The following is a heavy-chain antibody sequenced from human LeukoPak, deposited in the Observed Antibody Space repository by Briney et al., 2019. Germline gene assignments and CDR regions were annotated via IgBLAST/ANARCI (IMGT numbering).Heavy chain of an antibody. V-gene: IGHV3-7*01. CDR1: GFTFSSYW. J-gene: IGHJ4*02. CDR2: IKQDGSEK. Sequence: GGSLRLSCAASGFTFSSYWMSWVRQAPGKGLEWVANIKQDGSEKYYVDSVKGRFTISRDNAKNSLYLQMNSLRAEDTAVYYCARVSRLRYYCDSSGYYPSYFDYWGQGTLVTVSS. D-gene: IGHD3-22*01. CDR3: ARVSRLRYYCDSSGYYPSYFDY.